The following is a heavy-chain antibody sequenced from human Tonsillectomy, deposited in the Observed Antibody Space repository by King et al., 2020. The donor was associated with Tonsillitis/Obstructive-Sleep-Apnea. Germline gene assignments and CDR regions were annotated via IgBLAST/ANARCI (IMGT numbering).Heavy chain of an antibody. Sequence: QLVQSGAEVKKPGTSVKVSCKGSGYTFARYDVNWVRQATGQGLEWMGWMNPNSGNSRFAQKFQGRVSMTRDISTTTAYMELSSLKPEDTGLYYCAISGDTSAWNFDSWGQGTRVTVSS. CDR2: MNPNSGNS. D-gene: IGHD6-19*01. V-gene: IGHV1-8*01. CDR3: AISGDTSAWNFDS. J-gene: IGHJ4*02. CDR1: GYTFARYD.